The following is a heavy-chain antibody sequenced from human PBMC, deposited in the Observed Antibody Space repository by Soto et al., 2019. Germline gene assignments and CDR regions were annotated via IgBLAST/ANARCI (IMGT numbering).Heavy chain of an antibody. V-gene: IGHV4-31*03. CDR1: GGSISSGGYY. CDR3: ARRSYGLYYFDY. CDR2: IYYSGST. D-gene: IGHD4-17*01. Sequence: KPSETLSLTCTVSGGSISSGGYYWSWIRQHPGKGLEWIGYIYYSGSTYYNPSLKSRVTISVDTSKNQFSLKLSSVTAADTAVYYCARRSYGLYYFDYWGQGTLVTVSS. J-gene: IGHJ4*02.